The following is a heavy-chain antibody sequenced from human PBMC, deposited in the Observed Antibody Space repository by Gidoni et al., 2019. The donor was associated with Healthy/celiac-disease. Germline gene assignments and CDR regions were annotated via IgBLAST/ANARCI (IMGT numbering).Heavy chain of an antibody. D-gene: IGHD5-18*01. Sequence: QVKLQESGQGLVKPAETMSVTCTVSGGSIRSYYWSWIRQPPGKGLEWIGYIYYSGSTNYNPSLKSRVTISVDTSKNQFSLNLSSVTAADTAVYYCARDSGQLWLKGAFDIWGQGTMVTVSS. CDR2: IYYSGST. CDR3: ARDSGQLWLKGAFDI. V-gene: IGHV4-59*01. CDR1: GGSIRSYY. J-gene: IGHJ3*02.